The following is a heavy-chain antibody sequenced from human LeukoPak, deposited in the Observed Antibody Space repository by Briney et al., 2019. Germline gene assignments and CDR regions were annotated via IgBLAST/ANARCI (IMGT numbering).Heavy chain of an antibody. J-gene: IGHJ3*02. CDR2: INGGGDIM. CDR3: AMRDRGYGLDI. Sequence: GGSLRLSRAASGFSLRAYALIWVRQAPGKGLDWVSIINGGGDIMMYEDSVKGRFTISRDNSKNTFYLQMNSLRVEDTAVYYCAMRDRGYGLDIWGQGTMVTVSS. D-gene: IGHD3-10*01. V-gene: IGHV3-23*01. CDR1: GFSLRAYA.